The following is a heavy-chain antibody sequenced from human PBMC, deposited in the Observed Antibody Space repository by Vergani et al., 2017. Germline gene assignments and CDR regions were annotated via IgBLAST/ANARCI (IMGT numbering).Heavy chain of an antibody. D-gene: IGHD3-22*01. CDR2: ISGSGGST. J-gene: IGHJ4*02. Sequence: EVQLVESGGGLVQPGGSLRLSCAASGFTFNSYAMSWVRQAPGKGLEWVSGISGSGGSTYSADSVKGRFTISRDNSKNTLYLQMNSLRAEDTAVYYCAKAPPDSSGYYDYWGQGPLVTVSS. CDR3: AKAPPDSSGYYDY. V-gene: IGHV3-23*04. CDR1: GFTFNSYA.